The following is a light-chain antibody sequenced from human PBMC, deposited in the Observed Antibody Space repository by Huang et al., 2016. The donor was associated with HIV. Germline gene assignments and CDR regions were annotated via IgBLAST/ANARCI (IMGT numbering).Light chain of an antibody. CDR3: QQYNYWLLS. Sequence: IVMTQSPATLSVSPGERVTVSCRANRSVSSNLAWYQQRPGQAPRLFIYGSSTRAPAFPARFSCSGSWTDFSDTISSLQSVYSALYYCQQYNYWLLSFGGGTRV. CDR2: GSS. V-gene: IGKV3-15*01. J-gene: IGKJ4*01. CDR1: RSVSSN.